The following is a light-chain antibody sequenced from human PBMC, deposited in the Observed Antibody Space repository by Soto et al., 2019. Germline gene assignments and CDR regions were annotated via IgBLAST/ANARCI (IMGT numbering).Light chain of an antibody. CDR3: QAYDYSLTAFV. CDR2: GNR. CDR1: NSNLGAGYD. Sequence: QLVLTQPPSVSGAPGHRVTISCTGNNSNLGAGYDVHWYQQLPGAAPKLVIFGNRNRPSGVPERFSGSKSGTSASLAITGLQAEDEADYYCQAYDYSLTAFVFGGGTKLTVL. V-gene: IGLV1-40*01. J-gene: IGLJ3*02.